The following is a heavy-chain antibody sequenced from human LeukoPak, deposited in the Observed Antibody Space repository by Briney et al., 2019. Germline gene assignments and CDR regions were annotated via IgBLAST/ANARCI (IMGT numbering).Heavy chain of an antibody. CDR1: GGSISSSSYY. D-gene: IGHD3-3*01. V-gene: IGHV4-39*02. CDR3: AREGRFLEWLSNY. CDR2: IYYSGST. Sequence: PSETLSLTCTVSGGSISSSSYYWGWIRQPPGKGLEWIGSIYYSGSTYYNPSLKSRVTISVGTSKNQFSLKLSSVTAADTAVYYCAREGRFLEWLSNYWGQGTLVTVSS. J-gene: IGHJ4*02.